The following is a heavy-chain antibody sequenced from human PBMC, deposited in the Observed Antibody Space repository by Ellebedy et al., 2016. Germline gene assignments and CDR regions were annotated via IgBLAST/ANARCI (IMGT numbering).Heavy chain of an antibody. Sequence: ASVKVSXXASAYTFTGYYIHWVRQAPGQGLEWMGWINPDSGGTNYAQKFQGRVTMTRDTSITTAYMDLSGLRSDDTAVYYCATERQGDYSSFDCWGQGTLVTVSS. D-gene: IGHD4-11*01. CDR1: AYTFTGYY. V-gene: IGHV1-2*02. J-gene: IGHJ4*02. CDR2: INPDSGGT. CDR3: ATERQGDYSSFDC.